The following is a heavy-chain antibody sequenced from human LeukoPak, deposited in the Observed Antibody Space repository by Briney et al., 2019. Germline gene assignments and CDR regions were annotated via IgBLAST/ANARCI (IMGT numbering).Heavy chain of an antibody. Sequence: GGSLRLSRAASGFTFSSYWMHWVRQAPGKGLVWVSRINNDGSSTSYADSVKGRFTISRDNSKNTLYLQMNSLRAEDTAVYYCAKITGSYSDYWGQGTLVTVSS. D-gene: IGHD1-26*01. CDR2: INNDGSST. CDR1: GFTFSSYW. CDR3: AKITGSYSDY. J-gene: IGHJ4*02. V-gene: IGHV3-74*01.